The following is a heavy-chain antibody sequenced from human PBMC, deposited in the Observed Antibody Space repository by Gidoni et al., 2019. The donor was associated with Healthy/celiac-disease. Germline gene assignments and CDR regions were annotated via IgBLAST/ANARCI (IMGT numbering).Heavy chain of an antibody. V-gene: IGHV3-7*01. Sequence: EVQLVESGGGLVQPGGSLRLSCAASGFTFSSYWMSWVRQAPGKGLGWVANIKQDGSEKYYVDSVKGRFTISRDNAKNSLYLQMNSLRAEDTAVYYCARDKTRSSSSFITISEFDYWGQGTLVTVSS. J-gene: IGHJ4*02. CDR2: IKQDGSEK. CDR1: GFTFSSYW. CDR3: ARDKTRSSSSFITISEFDY. D-gene: IGHD6-6*01.